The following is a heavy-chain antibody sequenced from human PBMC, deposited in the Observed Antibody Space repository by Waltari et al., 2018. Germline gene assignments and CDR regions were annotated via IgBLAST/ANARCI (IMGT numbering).Heavy chain of an antibody. Sequence: EVQLVESGGGLVRPGGSLRLSCTASGFIFSLFSFGWVRQAPGKGLEWVATMNTGNYKYYADSVKGRFTISRDNAESSLYLQMNSLRAEDTAVYYCARDNSGWSRDYWGQGTLVTVSS. J-gene: IGHJ4*02. D-gene: IGHD6-19*01. V-gene: IGHV3-21*01. CDR1: GFIFSLFS. CDR2: MNTGNYK. CDR3: ARDNSGWSRDY.